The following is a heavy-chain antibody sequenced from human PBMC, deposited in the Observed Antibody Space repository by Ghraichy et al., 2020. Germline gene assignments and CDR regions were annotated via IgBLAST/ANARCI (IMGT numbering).Heavy chain of an antibody. V-gene: IGHV4-39*01. Sequence: SETLSLTCTVSGGSISSSSYYWGWIRQPPGKGLEWIGSIYYSGSTYYKTSLKSRVTISVDTSKNQFSLKLSSVTAADTAVYYCARHGRGEIGSGLKYYFDYWGQGTLVTVSS. CDR2: IYYSGST. CDR3: ARHGRGEIGSGLKYYFDY. J-gene: IGHJ4*02. D-gene: IGHD3-16*01. CDR1: GGSISSSSYY.